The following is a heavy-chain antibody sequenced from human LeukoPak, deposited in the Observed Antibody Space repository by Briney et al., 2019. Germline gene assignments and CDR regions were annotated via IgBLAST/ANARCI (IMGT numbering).Heavy chain of an antibody. J-gene: IGHJ5*02. Sequence: QSGGSLRLSCAASGFTFSSYWMSWVRQAPGKGLEWVANITQGGSEKYYVDSVKGRFTISRDNAKNSLYLQMNSLRAEDTAVYYCARDPDSSGWYLNWFDPWGQGTLVPVSS. D-gene: IGHD6-19*01. CDR1: GFTFSSYW. CDR2: ITQGGSEK. CDR3: ARDPDSSGWYLNWFDP. V-gene: IGHV3-7*03.